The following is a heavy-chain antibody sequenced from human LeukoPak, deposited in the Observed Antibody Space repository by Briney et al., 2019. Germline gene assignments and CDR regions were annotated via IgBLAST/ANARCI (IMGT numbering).Heavy chain of an antibody. J-gene: IGHJ4*02. CDR1: GFTFSSYA. CDR2: ISGSGGST. V-gene: IGHV3-23*01. Sequence: GGSLRLSCAASGFTFSSYAMSWVRQAPGKGLEWVSAISGSGGSTYYADSVKGRFTISRDNSKNTLYLQMNSLRAEGTAVYYCAKTLDYYDSSGFHYWGQGTLVTVSS. CDR3: AKTLDYYDSSGFHY. D-gene: IGHD3-22*01.